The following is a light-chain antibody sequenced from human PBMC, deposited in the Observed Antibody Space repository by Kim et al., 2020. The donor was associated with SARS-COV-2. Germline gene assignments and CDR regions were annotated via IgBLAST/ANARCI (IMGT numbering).Light chain of an antibody. J-gene: IGKJ1*01. CDR1: QSVLYSSNNKNY. CDR3: QLYYNTPRT. Sequence: DIVMTQSPDSLAVSLGERATINCKSSQSVLYSSNNKNYLAWYQQKPGQPPKLLIYWASTRESGVPDRFSGSGSGTDFTLTISSLQAEDVAVYYCQLYYNTPRTFGQGTKVDIK. V-gene: IGKV4-1*01. CDR2: WAS.